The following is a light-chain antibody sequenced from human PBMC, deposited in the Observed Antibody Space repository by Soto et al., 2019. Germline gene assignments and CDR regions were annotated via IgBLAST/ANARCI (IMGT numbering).Light chain of an antibody. CDR2: GAS. CDR1: QDISNY. V-gene: IGKV1-33*01. CDR3: QQYDNLPFT. Sequence: DIQMTQSPSSLSASVGDRVTITCQASQDISNYLNWYQQKPGQAPKLLIYGASNLETGVPSRFSGSASETDFSFTISSLQPEDIATYYCQQYDNLPFTFGPGTKVDIK. J-gene: IGKJ3*01.